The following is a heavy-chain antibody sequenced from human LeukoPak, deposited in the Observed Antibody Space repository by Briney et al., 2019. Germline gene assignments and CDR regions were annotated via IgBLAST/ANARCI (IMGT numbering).Heavy chain of an antibody. CDR3: ARGPNDYVWGSSRPQYYFDY. CDR2: ISAYNGKT. J-gene: IGHJ4*02. Sequence: ASVKVSCTASGYTVTSYGISWVRQAPGQGLEWMGWISAYNGKTNYPQKLQGRVTMTTDTSTSAAYMELRSLRSDDTAVYYCARGPNDYVWGSSRPQYYFDYWGQGTLVTVSS. V-gene: IGHV1-18*01. D-gene: IGHD3-16*02. CDR1: GYTVTSYG.